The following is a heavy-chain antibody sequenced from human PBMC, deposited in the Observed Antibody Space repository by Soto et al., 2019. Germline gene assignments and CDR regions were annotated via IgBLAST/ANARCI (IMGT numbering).Heavy chain of an antibody. J-gene: IGHJ3*02. CDR3: AGEARNFNAFVI. CDR2: IYYSGST. CDR1: GGSISSGGYY. V-gene: IGHV4-31*03. Sequence: SETLSLTSTVSGGSISSGGYYWSWIRQHPGKGLEWIGYIYYSGSTYYNPSLKSRVTISVDTSKNQFSLKLSSVTAADTAVYYCAGEARNFNAFVIWGQGTMVTVSS.